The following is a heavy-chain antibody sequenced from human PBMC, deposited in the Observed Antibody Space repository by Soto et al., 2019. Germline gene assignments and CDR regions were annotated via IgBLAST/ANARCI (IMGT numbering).Heavy chain of an antibody. CDR2: IIPISGTA. CDR3: ARSQGSSTSLEIYYYYYYGMDV. J-gene: IGHJ6*02. CDR1: GGTFGSYA. V-gene: IGHV1-69*01. Sequence: QVQLVQSGAEVKKPGSSVKLSCKASGGTFGSYAISWVRQAPGQGLEWMGGIIPISGTANYAQKFQGRVTITAEESTSTAYMELSSLRSEDTAVYYCARSQGSSTSLEIYYYYYYGMDVWGQWTTVTVSS. D-gene: IGHD2-2*01.